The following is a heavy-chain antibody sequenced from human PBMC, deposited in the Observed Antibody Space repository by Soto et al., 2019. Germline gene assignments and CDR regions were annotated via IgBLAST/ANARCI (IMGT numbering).Heavy chain of an antibody. J-gene: IGHJ3*02. CDR3: ARLYYDTSAFDI. CDR2: IYYSGST. V-gene: IGHV4-59*01. Sequence: PSETLSLTCTVSGGSISSYYWSWIRQPPGKGLEWIGYIYYSGSTNYNPSLKSRVTISVDTSKNQFSLKLSSVTAADTAVYYCARLYYDTSAFDIWGQGTMVTVSS. CDR1: GGSISSYY. D-gene: IGHD3-22*01.